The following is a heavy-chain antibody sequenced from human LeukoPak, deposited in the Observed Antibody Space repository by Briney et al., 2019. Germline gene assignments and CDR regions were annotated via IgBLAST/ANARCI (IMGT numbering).Heavy chain of an antibody. CDR2: FDPEDGET. Sequence: ASVKASCKVSGYTLTELSMHWVRQAPGKGLEWMGGFDPEDGETIYAQKFQGRVTMTEDTSTETAYMEMSSLRSEDTAVYYCATTGGIAVAGAFDYWGQGTLVTVSS. D-gene: IGHD6-19*01. CDR1: GYTLTELS. V-gene: IGHV1-24*01. J-gene: IGHJ4*02. CDR3: ATTGGIAVAGAFDY.